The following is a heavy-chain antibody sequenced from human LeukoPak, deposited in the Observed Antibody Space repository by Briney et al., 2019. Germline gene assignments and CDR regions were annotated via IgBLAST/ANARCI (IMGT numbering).Heavy chain of an antibody. V-gene: IGHV1-18*01. CDR2: ISAYTGNT. J-gene: IGHJ4*02. D-gene: IGHD3-16*01. CDR1: GYTFTSYG. Sequence: ASEKVSCKASGYTFTSYGITWVRQAPGQGLEWMGRISAYTGNTNYAQKLQGRVTMTTDTSTSTAYMELRSLRSDDTAVYYCARDTIWGFDYWGQGTLVTVSS. CDR3: ARDTIWGFDY.